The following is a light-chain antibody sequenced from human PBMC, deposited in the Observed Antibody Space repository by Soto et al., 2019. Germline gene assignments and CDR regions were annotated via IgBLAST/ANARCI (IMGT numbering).Light chain of an antibody. Sequence: ALTQPPSASGSPGQSVTISCTGTSSDVGGYNYVSWYQQHPGKAPKLMIYEVSKRPSGVPDRFSGSKSGNTASLTVSGLQAEDEADYYCSSYAGSNNFDVVFGGGTKLTVL. CDR2: EVS. J-gene: IGLJ2*01. CDR1: SSDVGGYNY. CDR3: SSYAGSNNFDVV. V-gene: IGLV2-8*01.